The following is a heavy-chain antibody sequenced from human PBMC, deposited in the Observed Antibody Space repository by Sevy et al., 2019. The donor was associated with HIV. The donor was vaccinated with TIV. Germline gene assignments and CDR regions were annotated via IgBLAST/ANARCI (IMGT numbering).Heavy chain of an antibody. CDR3: ARHMISNYAFWFDP. V-gene: IGHV5-51*01. Sequence: GESLKISCKGSGYSVTSYWIGWVRQMPGKGLEWMGIIYPGDSDTRYSPSFQGQITISADKSISTAYLQWSSLKASDTAMYYCARHMISNYAFWFDPWGQGTLVTVSS. J-gene: IGHJ5*02. CDR1: GYSVTSYW. D-gene: IGHD4-4*01. CDR2: IYPGDSDT.